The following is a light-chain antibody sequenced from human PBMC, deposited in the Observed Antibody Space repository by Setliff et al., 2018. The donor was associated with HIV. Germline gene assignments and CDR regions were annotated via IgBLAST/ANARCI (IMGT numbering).Light chain of an antibody. J-gene: IGLJ1*01. V-gene: IGLV2-14*03. CDR3: SSCTTITTYV. CDR1: SYDIGYKNC. Sequence: QSVLAQPASVPGSPGQSITISCTGTSYDIGYKNCVSWYQQHPGKAPKLIIFDVSNRPSGISDRFSGSKSGNTASLAISGLQAEDEADYYCSSCTTITTYVFGPGTKVTVL. CDR2: DVS.